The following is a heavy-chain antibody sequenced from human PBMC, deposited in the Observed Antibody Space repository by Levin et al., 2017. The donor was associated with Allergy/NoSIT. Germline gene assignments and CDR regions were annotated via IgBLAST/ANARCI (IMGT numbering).Heavy chain of an antibody. CDR3: VRGGPPNYDYNWGSYRDGYSDY. D-gene: IGHD3-16*02. V-gene: IGHV3-49*04. J-gene: IGHJ4*02. Sequence: GESLKISCTGSGFTFGDYAMSWVRQAPGKGLEWVGFIRNKAHGGTTEYAASVKGRLTISSDDSKSIAYLQMNSLKTEDTAVYFCVRGGPPNYDYNWGSYRDGYSDYWGQGTLVTVSS. CDR2: IRNKAHGGTT. CDR1: GFTFGDYA.